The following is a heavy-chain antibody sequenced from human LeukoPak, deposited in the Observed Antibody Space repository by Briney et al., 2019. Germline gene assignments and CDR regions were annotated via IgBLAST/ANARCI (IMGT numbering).Heavy chain of an antibody. J-gene: IGHJ4*02. Sequence: PGGSLRLSCAASGFTFSSYWMSWVRQAPGKGLEWVANIKQDGSEKYYVDSVKGRFTISRDNAKNSLYLQMNSLRAEDTAVYYCARAMSDDILTVDYWGQGTLVTVSS. CDR2: IKQDGSEK. CDR3: ARAMSDDILTVDY. CDR1: GFTFSSYW. V-gene: IGHV3-7*01. D-gene: IGHD3-9*01.